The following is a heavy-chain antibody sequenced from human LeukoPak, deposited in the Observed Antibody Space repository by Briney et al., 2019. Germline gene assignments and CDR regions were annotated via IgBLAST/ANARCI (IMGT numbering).Heavy chain of an antibody. V-gene: IGHV3-66*01. Sequence: GGSLRLSCAASGFTVSSNYMSWVRQAPGRGLEWVSVIYSGGSTYYADSVKGRFTISRDNSKNTLYLQMNSLRAEDTAVYYNHGWFPDYFDYWGQGTLVTVSS. CDR2: IYSGGST. CDR1: GFTVSSNY. D-gene: IGHD6-19*01. CDR3: HGWFPDYFDY. J-gene: IGHJ4*02.